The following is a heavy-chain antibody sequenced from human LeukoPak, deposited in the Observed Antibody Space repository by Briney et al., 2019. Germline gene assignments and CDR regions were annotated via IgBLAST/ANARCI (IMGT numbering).Heavy chain of an antibody. J-gene: IGHJ4*02. D-gene: IGHD5-12*01. Sequence: GGSLRLSCAASGFTFSSYGMHWVRQAPGKGLEWVAVISYDGSNKYYADSVKGRFTISRDNSKNTLYLQMNSLRAEDTAVYYCAKDGIVATTEYYFDYWGQGTLVTVSS. CDR2: ISYDGSNK. CDR1: GFTFSSYG. CDR3: AKDGIVATTEYYFDY. V-gene: IGHV3-30*18.